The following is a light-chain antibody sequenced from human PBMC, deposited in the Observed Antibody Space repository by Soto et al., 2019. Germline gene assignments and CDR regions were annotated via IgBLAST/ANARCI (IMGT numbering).Light chain of an antibody. CDR3: QQGHNWPLT. V-gene: IGKV3-15*01. J-gene: IGKJ2*01. CDR1: QSISTE. CDR2: SAS. Sequence: EIVMTQSPATLSVSPGERATLSCRASQSISTELVWYQQKPGQPPRLLIYSASTMATGVPARFTGSGSGSEFTLTISGLQSEDFAVYYCQQGHNWPLTFGQGTRLEI.